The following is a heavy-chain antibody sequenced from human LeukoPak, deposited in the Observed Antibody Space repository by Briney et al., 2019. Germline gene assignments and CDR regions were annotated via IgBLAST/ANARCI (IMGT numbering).Heavy chain of an antibody. CDR3: ARDGRGSRSSWFDP. CDR1: GYTFTSYY. Sequence: GASVKVSRKASGYTFTSYYMHWVRQAPGQGLEWMGWINPNSGGTNYAQKFQGRVTLTRDTSISTAYMELSRLRSDDTAVYYCARDGRGSRSSWFDPWGQGTLVIVSS. V-gene: IGHV1-2*02. CDR2: INPNSGGT. J-gene: IGHJ5*02. D-gene: IGHD3-10*01.